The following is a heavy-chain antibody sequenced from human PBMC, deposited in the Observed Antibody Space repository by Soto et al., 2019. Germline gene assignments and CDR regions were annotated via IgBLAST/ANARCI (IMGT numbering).Heavy chain of an antibody. D-gene: IGHD3-16*02. Sequence: GGSLILFCAASGFTFSDAWMSWVRQAPGKGREGVAPVKGKVDGRTTDYAAPVKGTITISRHDLNNWLYLQMNSLQIKDIAEFSCSSESDDNPWENYRLFHYWGQGTVVTVSS. V-gene: IGHV3-15*01. CDR1: GFTFSDAW. CDR2: VKGKVDGRTT. J-gene: IGHJ4*02. CDR3: SSESDDNPWENYRLFHY.